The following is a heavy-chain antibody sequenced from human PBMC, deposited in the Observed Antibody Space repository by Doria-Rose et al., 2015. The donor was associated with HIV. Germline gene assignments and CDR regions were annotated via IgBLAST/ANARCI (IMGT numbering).Heavy chain of an antibody. V-gene: IGHV2-26*01. J-gene: IGHJ4*02. Sequence: QVQLVQSGPVLVKPTETLTLTCTVSGVSLSSPGMGVSWIRQPPGKALEWLANIFSDDERSYKTSLKSRLTISRGTSKSQVVLTMTDMDPVDTATYYCARIKSSSWYHKYYVDFWGQGTLVIVSA. CDR2: IFSDDER. D-gene: IGHD6-13*01. CDR1: GVSLSSPGMG. CDR3: ARIKSSSWYHKYYVDF.